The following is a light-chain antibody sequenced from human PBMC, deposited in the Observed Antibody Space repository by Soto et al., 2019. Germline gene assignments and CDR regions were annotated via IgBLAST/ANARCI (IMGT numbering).Light chain of an antibody. CDR2: DVS. CDR1: SSDVGGYNY. J-gene: IGLJ2*01. V-gene: IGLV2-14*01. CDR3: TSYTSSSTLV. Sequence: QSALTQPASVSGSPGQSITISCTGTSSDVGGYNYVSWYQQHPGKAPKLMIYDVSNRPSGVSTRFSGSKSGNTASLTISGLQAEDDADYYCTSYTSSSTLVFGGGTQLTVL.